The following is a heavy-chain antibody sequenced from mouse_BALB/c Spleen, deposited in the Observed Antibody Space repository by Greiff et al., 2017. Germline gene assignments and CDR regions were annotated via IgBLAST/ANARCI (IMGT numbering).Heavy chain of an antibody. CDR1: GYTFTSYC. CDR2: INPSTGYT. J-gene: IGHJ2*01. CDR3: ARSAYGNYFSFDY. Sequence: VQLQQSGAELAKPGASVKMSCKASGYTFTSYCMHWVKQRPGQGLEWIGYINPSTGYTEYNQKFKDKATLTADKSSSTAYMQLSSLTSEDSAVYYCARSAYGNYFSFDYWGQGTTLTVSS. D-gene: IGHD2-10*02. V-gene: IGHV1-7*01.